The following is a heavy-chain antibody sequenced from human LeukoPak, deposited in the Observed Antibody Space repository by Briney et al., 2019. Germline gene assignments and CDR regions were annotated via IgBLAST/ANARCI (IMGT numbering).Heavy chain of an antibody. CDR3: AKRPITGDDKSFDY. Sequence: PGGSLRLSCAASGFTVRNYAMNWVRQAPGKGLEWVSTIRESSGDTYYEDSVKGRFTISRDISKNTVYLQMFSLRVEDTAVYLCAKRPITGDDKSFDYWGQGTLVTVSS. J-gene: IGHJ4*02. D-gene: IGHD3-9*01. V-gene: IGHV3-23*01. CDR2: IRESSGDT. CDR1: GFTVRNYA.